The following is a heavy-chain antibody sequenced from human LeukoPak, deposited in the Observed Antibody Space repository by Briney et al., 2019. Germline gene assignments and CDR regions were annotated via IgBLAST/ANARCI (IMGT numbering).Heavy chain of an antibody. J-gene: IGHJ6*03. CDR1: GFTFSSYS. D-gene: IGHD5-24*01. CDR2: ISSSSSYI. Sequence: GGSLRLSCAASGFTFSSYSMNWVRQAPGKGPEWVSSISSSSSYIYYADSVKGRFTISRDNAKNSLYLQMNSLRAEDTAVYYCAREAMAMGRIYYYYYMDVWGKGTTVTVSS. CDR3: AREAMAMGRIYYYYYMDV. V-gene: IGHV3-21*01.